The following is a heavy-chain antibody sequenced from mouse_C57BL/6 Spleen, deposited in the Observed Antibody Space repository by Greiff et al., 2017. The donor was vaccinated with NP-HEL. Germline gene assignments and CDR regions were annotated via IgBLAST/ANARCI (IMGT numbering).Heavy chain of an antibody. CDR3: VRGSYYFDY. J-gene: IGHJ2*01. CDR1: GFSFNTYA. V-gene: IGHV10-1*01. CDR2: IRSKSNNYAT. Sequence: EVHLVESGGGLVQPKGSLKLSCAASGFSFNTYAMNWVRQAPGKGLEWVARIRSKSNNYATYYADSVKDRFTISRDDSESMLYLQMNNLKTEDTAMYYCVRGSYYFDYWGQGTTLTVSS.